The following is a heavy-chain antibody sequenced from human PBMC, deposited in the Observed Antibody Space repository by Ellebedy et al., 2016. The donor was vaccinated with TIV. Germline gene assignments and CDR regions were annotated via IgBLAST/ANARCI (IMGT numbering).Heavy chain of an antibody. Sequence: PGGSLRLSCAASGFTITAHGMTWVRQAPGKGLEWVSSLTFDGKNTFYANSVKGRFTISSDSSKNTLYLQLNSLTPADTALYYCARGSFAPDYWGRGTLVTVSS. V-gene: IGHV3-23*01. CDR1: GFTITAHG. CDR3: ARGSFAPDY. D-gene: IGHD2-15*01. J-gene: IGHJ4*02. CDR2: LTFDGKNT.